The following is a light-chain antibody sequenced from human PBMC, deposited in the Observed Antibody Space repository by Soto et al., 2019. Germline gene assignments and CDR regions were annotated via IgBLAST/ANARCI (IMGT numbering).Light chain of an antibody. V-gene: IGKV1-17*01. J-gene: IGKJ1*01. CDR2: AAS. CDR1: QSISSY. Sequence: DIQMTQSPSSLSASVGDSVTITCRASQSISSYLNWYQQKPGKAPKRLIYAASSLQSGVPSRFSGSGSGTEFTLTISSLQPEDFATYYCLQHYRYPRTFGQGTKVDI. CDR3: LQHYRYPRT.